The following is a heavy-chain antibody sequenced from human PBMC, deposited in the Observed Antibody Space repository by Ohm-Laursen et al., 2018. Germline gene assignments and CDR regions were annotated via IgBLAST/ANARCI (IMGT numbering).Heavy chain of an antibody. V-gene: IGHV3-7*03. J-gene: IGHJ5*02. D-gene: IGHD5-18*01. Sequence: SLRLSCAASGFTFSSYWMSWVRQAPGKGLEWVANVRKDGRDDYYVDSVRGRFTISRDNAKNSLYLQMNSLRAEDTAVYYCASHLDTVMAHMGSWGQGTLVTVAS. CDR1: GFTFSSYW. CDR3: ASHLDTVMAHMGS. CDR2: VRKDGRDD.